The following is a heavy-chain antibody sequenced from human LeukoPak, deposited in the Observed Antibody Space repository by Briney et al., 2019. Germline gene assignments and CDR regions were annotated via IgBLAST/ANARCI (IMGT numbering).Heavy chain of an antibody. CDR2: ISGSGGDT. Sequence: GGSLRLSCAASGFTFSSYAMSWVRQAPGKGLDWVSSISGSGGDTYYSDSVRGRFTISRDNSKNTLYMQMNSLRAEDTAVYYCARDRRYGYYFDYWGQGILVIVSS. D-gene: IGHD5-18*01. CDR3: ARDRRYGYYFDY. J-gene: IGHJ4*02. V-gene: IGHV3-23*01. CDR1: GFTFSSYA.